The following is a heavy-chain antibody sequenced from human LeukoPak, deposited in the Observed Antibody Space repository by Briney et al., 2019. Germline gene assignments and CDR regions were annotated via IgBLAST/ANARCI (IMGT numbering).Heavy chain of an antibody. Sequence: GGSLRLSCAASGFTFSSYSMNWVRQVPGKGLEWVSSISSSSSYIYYADSVKGRFTISRDNAKNSLYPQMNSLRAEDTAVYYCARDQYYDSSGYAFDYWGQGTLVTVSS. CDR1: GFTFSSYS. CDR2: ISSSSSYI. V-gene: IGHV3-21*01. D-gene: IGHD3-22*01. J-gene: IGHJ4*02. CDR3: ARDQYYDSSGYAFDY.